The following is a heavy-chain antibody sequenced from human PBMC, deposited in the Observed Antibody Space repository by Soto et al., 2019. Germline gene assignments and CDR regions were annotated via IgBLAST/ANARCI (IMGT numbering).Heavy chain of an antibody. CDR3: ARGTNLAVLRFLEWSDPHLFDY. D-gene: IGHD3-3*01. CDR2: INHSGST. V-gene: IGHV4-34*01. Sequence: SETLSLTCAVYGGSFSGYYWSWIRQPPGKGLEWIGEINHSGSTNYNPSLKSRVTISVDTSKNQFSLKLSSVTAADTAVYYCARGTNLAVLRFLEWSDPHLFDYWGQGTLVTVSS. J-gene: IGHJ4*02. CDR1: GGSFSGYY.